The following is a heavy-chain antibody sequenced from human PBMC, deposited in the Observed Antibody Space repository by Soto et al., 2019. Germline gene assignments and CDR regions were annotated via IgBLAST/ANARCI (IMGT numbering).Heavy chain of an antibody. J-gene: IGHJ4*02. CDR1: GGSISRYY. V-gene: IGHV4-59*08. CDR2: IYYSGST. D-gene: IGHD6-13*01. Sequence: SLTCTVSGGSISRYYWSWIRQPPGKGLEWIGYIYYSGSTNYNPSLKSRVTISVDTSKNQFSLKLSSVTAADTAVYYCARHSSSWYPDYWGQGTQVTVSS. CDR3: ARHSSSWYPDY.